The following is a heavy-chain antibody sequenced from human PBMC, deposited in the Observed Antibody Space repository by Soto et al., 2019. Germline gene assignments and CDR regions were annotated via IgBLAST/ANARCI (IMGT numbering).Heavy chain of an antibody. CDR3: ARGHEYGVYSDAFDI. V-gene: IGHV1-69*14. Sequence: QVQLVQSGAEVKKPGSSVKVSCKASGGTFSTSSINWLRPAPGQRPEWMGNILPIFGTDDYAQKFQDRVTITAYKSTDTAYMELRFLFSEDTVVYYCARGHEYGVYSDAFDIWGQGTVVTVSS. J-gene: IGHJ3*02. CDR2: ILPIFGTD. D-gene: IGHD4-17*01. CDR1: GGTFSTSS.